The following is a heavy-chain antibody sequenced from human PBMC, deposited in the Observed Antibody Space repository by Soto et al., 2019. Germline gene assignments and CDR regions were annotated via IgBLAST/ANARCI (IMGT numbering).Heavy chain of an antibody. J-gene: IGHJ4*02. Sequence: PSETLSLTCTVSGGSISSSNYYWGWIRQPPGKGLEWIGSIYYSGSTYRNPPLKSRVTISKDTSKNQFSLKLSSVTAADTAVYYCAVGSSGLYYIYWGQGIQVTVSS. CDR2: IYYSGST. V-gene: IGHV4-39*01. D-gene: IGHD1-26*01. CDR3: AVGSSGLYYIY. CDR1: GGSISSSNYY.